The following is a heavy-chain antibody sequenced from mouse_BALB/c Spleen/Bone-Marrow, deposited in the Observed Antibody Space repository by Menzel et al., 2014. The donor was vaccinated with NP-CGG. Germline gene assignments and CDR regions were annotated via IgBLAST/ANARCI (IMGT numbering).Heavy chain of an antibody. CDR2: IYPGNGDI. Sequence: LQQSGAELVKPGASVKMSCKASGYTFTSYNMHWVKQTPGQGLEWIGAIYPGNGDIYYYQKFEGKATLTADKSSSTAYMQLSSLTSEDSAVYYCARWGGNYYAMDYWGQGTSVTVSS. J-gene: IGHJ4*01. CDR1: GYTFTSYN. V-gene: IGHV1-12*01. D-gene: IGHD2-1*01. CDR3: ARWGGNYYAMDY.